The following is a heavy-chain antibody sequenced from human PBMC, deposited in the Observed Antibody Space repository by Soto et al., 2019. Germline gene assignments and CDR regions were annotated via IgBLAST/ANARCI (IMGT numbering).Heavy chain of an antibody. CDR3: ARETAAAGPRGFQH. CDR1: GFTFSSYG. CDR2: IWYDGSNK. J-gene: IGHJ1*01. Sequence: PGVSLRLSCAASGFTFSSYGMHWVRQAPGKGLEWVAVIWYDGSNKYYADSVKGRFTISRDNSKNTLYLQMNSLRAEDTAVYYCARETAAAGPRGFQHWGQGTLVTVSS. D-gene: IGHD6-13*01. V-gene: IGHV3-33*01.